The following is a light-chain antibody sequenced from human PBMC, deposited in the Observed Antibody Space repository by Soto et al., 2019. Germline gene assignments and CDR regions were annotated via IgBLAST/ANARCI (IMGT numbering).Light chain of an antibody. CDR3: QQYNDWPLLT. CDR2: GAS. V-gene: IGKV3-15*01. Sequence: EIVLTQSPGTLSLSPGERATLSCRASQSVSSSFLAWYQQKPGQAPRLLIYGASTRATGIPARFSGSGSGTEFTLTISSLQSEDFALYYCQQYNDWPLLTFGGGTKVDIK. J-gene: IGKJ4*01. CDR1: QSVSSS.